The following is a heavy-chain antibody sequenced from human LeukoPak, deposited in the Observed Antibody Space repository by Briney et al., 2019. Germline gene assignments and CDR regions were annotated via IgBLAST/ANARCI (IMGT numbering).Heavy chain of an antibody. J-gene: IGHJ4*02. CDR2: ISGSGGST. CDR3: AKDPGVPADY. CDR1: GLSFSSYA. V-gene: IGHV3-23*01. D-gene: IGHD7-27*01. Sequence: GGALRLSCAASGLSFSSYAMRWVRPAAGRGREWVAAISGSGGSTYYPDAVKGRVSIFRDKSKNTLYLQMNRLRAEDTAVYYCAKDPGVPADYWGQGTLVTVSS.